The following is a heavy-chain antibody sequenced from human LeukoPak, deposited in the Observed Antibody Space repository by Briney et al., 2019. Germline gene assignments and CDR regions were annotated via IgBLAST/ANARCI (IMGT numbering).Heavy chain of an antibody. D-gene: IGHD3-10*01. Sequence: SSETLSLTRAVYGGSFSGYYWSWIRQPPGKGLEWIGEINHSGSTNYNPSLKSRVTISVDTSKNQFSLKLSSVTAADTAVYYCARVRGPFDYWGQGTLVTVSS. V-gene: IGHV4-34*01. CDR1: GGSFSGYY. CDR2: INHSGST. CDR3: ARVRGPFDY. J-gene: IGHJ4*02.